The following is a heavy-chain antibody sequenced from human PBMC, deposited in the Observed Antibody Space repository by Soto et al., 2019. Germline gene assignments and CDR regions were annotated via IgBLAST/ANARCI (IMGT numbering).Heavy chain of an antibody. V-gene: IGHV3-48*03. CDR1: GFTFSSYE. CDR3: ARVGFGDCSGGSCYFDY. J-gene: IGHJ4*02. CDR2: ISSSVITI. Sequence: GGSLRLSCAASGFTFSSYEMNWVRQAPGKGLEWVSYISSSVITIYYADCVKGRFTISRDNAKNSLYLQMNSLRAEDTAVYYCARVGFGDCSGGSCYFDYWGQGTLVTVSS. D-gene: IGHD2-15*01.